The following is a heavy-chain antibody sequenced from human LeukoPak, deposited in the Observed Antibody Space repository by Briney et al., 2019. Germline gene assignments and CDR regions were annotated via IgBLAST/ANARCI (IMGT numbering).Heavy chain of an antibody. V-gene: IGHV4-59*01. CDR3: ARERSMVRGMSWFDP. Sequence: SETLSLTCTVSGGSISSYYWSWIRQPPGKGLEWIGYIYHSGSTYYNPSLKSRVTISVERSKNQFSLKLSSVTAADTAVYYCARERSMVRGMSWFDPWGQGTLVTVSS. CDR1: GGSISSYY. CDR2: IYHSGST. D-gene: IGHD3-10*01. J-gene: IGHJ5*02.